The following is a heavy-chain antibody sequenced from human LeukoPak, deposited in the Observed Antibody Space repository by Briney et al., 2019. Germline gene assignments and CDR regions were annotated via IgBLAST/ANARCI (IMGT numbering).Heavy chain of an antibody. CDR2: IYTGGTT. J-gene: IGHJ4*02. D-gene: IGHD3-16*01. Sequence: GGSLRLSCAASGFTVSGTHMSWVRQAPGKGLEWVSAIYTGGTTYYSASVEGRFTISRDKSKNPLYLQMDSLRVEDTAVYYCARDQATSGGGLDSWGQGTLVTVSS. CDR1: GFTVSGTH. V-gene: IGHV3-53*01. CDR3: ARDQATSGGGLDS.